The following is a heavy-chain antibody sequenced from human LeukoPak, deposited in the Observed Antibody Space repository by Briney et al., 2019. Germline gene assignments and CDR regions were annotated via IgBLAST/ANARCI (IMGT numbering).Heavy chain of an antibody. CDR2: INHSGST. CDR3: ARGFGYGRPYYFDY. J-gene: IGHJ4*02. Sequence: SETLSLTCAVYGGSFSGYYWSWIRQPPGKGLEWIGEINHSGSTNYNPSLKSRVTISVDTSKNQFSLKLSSVTAADTAVYYCARGFGYGRPYYFDYWGQGTLVTVSS. V-gene: IGHV4-34*01. CDR1: GGSFSGYY. D-gene: IGHD5-18*01.